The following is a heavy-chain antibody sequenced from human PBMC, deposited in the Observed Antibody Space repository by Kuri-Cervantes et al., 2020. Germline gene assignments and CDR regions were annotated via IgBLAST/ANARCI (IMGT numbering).Heavy chain of an antibody. D-gene: IGHD3-9*01. J-gene: IGHJ6*02. CDR1: GFTFSSYS. V-gene: IGHV3-21*01. CDR3: ARDLVLDSLTGYSIRGVGMDV. CDR2: ISSSSSYI. Sequence: GGSLRLSCAASGFTFSSYSMNWVRQAPGKGLEWVSSISSSSSYIYYADSVKGRFTISSDNAKNSLYLQMNSLRAEDTAVYFCARDLVLDSLTGYSIRGVGMDVWGQGTTVTVSS.